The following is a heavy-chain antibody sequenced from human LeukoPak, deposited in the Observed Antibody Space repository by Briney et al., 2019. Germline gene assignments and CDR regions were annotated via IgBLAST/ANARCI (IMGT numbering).Heavy chain of an antibody. J-gene: IGHJ5*02. CDR2: ISHGGSTI. CDR1: GFTFSDYA. V-gene: IGHV3-48*01. CDR3: AKGSGINHYHWIDP. D-gene: IGHD1-14*01. Sequence: GGSLRLSCTASGFTFSDYAMNWVRQAPGKGLEWVSHISHGGSTIYYSDSVKGRFTISRDNSKNTLYLQMDSLRAEDTALHYCAKGSGINHYHWIDPWGQGTLVTVSS.